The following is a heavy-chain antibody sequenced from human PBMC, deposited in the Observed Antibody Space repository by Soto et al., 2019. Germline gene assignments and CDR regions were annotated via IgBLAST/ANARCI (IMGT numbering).Heavy chain of an antibody. CDR3: VRVWRYCSGGSCYRSGWPDY. V-gene: IGHV3-23*01. CDR2: IAAQDDGFT. Sequence: GGSLRLSCAAPGFPFSNFAMTWVRQPPGKGLEWLSYIAAQDDGFTFYAKSAEGRFTVSRDNSKNTLYLQMNRQRAEDTAEYNFVRVWRYCSGGSCYRSGWPDYWGQGTLVTVSS. J-gene: IGHJ4*02. CDR1: GFPFSNFA. D-gene: IGHD2-15*01.